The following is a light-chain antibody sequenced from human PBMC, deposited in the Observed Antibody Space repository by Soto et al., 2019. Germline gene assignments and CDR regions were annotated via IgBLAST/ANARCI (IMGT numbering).Light chain of an antibody. CDR3: QQYGSSPV. V-gene: IGKV3-20*01. Sequence: EIVLTQPPGTLSLSPGERATLSCRASQSVSSSYLAWYQQKPGQAPRLLIYGASSRATGIPDRFSGSGSGTDFTLTIRSLEPEAFAVYYCQQYGSSPVFGQGTKVDIK. CDR2: GAS. J-gene: IGKJ1*01. CDR1: QSVSSSY.